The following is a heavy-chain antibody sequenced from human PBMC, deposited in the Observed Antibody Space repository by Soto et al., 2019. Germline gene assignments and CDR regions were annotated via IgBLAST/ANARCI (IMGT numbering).Heavy chain of an antibody. CDR1: GHSISADY. CDR2: VDASGNT. V-gene: IGHV4-4*07. J-gene: IGHJ5*02. D-gene: IGHD3-22*01. Sequence: QVQLQESGPGLLKASETLSLSCTVSGHSISADYWTWIRQPAGKRLGWIGRVDASGNTNYNPSIKSRVTMSVDTSKNQFFLKVRSVTAADTAMYICARDVGGSVVTQWFDPWGQGALVTVSS. CDR3: ARDVGGSVVTQWFDP.